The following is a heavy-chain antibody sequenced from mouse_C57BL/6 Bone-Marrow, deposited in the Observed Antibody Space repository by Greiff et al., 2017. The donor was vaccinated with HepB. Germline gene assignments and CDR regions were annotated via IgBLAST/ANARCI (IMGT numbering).Heavy chain of an antibody. J-gene: IGHJ3*01. Sequence: VQLQQSGPVLVKPGASVKMSCKASGYTFTDYYMNWVKQSHGKSLEWIGVINPYNGGTSYNQKFKGKATLTVDKSSSTAYMELNSLTSEDSAVYYCARGHYGRGFAYWGQGTLVTVSA. CDR1: GYTFTDYY. D-gene: IGHD1-1*01. V-gene: IGHV1-19*01. CDR3: ARGHYGRGFAY. CDR2: INPYNGGT.